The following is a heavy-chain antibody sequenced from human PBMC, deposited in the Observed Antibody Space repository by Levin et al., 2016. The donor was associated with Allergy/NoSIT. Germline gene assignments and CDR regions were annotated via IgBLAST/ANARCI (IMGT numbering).Heavy chain of an antibody. CDR2: IIPILGIA. CDR1: GGTFSSYA. J-gene: IGHJ1*01. CDR3: ARQGYDSSASWRDFQH. V-gene: IGHV1-69*04. Sequence: SVKVSCKASGGTFSSYAISWVRQAPGQGLEWMGRIIPILGIANYAQKFQGRVTITADKSTSTAYMELSSLRSEDTAVYYCARQGYDSSASWRDFQHWGQGTLVTVSS. D-gene: IGHD3-22*01.